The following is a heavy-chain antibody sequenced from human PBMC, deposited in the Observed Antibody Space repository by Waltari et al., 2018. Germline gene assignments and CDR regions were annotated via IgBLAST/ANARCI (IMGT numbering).Heavy chain of an antibody. D-gene: IGHD6-19*01. CDR1: GYTLTELS. J-gene: IGHJ6*02. Sequence: QVQLVQSGAEVKKPGASVKVSCKVSGYTLTELSMHWVRQAPGKGLEWMGGVEPEDGETIDAQEFQGRVTMTEDTSTDTAYMELSSLRSEDTAVYYCATGLQWLGGDYYYGMDVWGQGTTVTVSS. CDR2: VEPEDGET. CDR3: ATGLQWLGGDYYYGMDV. V-gene: IGHV1-24*01.